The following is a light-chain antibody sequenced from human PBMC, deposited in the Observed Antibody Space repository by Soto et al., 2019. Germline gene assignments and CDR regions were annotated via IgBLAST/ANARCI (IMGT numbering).Light chain of an antibody. V-gene: IGLV2-11*01. J-gene: IGLJ3*02. CDR1: SGDIGAYNY. CDR3: CSYAHTSRV. Sequence: QSVLTQPRSVSGSPGQSVTFSCTGTSGDIGAYNYVSWYQFHPGKAPKMIIYDVNKRPSGVPDRFSGSKSGNTASLTISWLQADDEADYYCCSYAHTSRVFGGGTKLTVL. CDR2: DVN.